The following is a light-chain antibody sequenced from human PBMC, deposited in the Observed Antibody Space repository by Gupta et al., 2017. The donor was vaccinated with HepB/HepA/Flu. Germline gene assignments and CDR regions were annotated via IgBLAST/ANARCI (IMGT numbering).Light chain of an antibody. Sequence: DIQMTQSPYTVFASVGDSVTITCRASQSISTLLAWCQQKPGRAPNRLLYWASTLERGIPSRFSGSGSVRDFTLSISGLQPDDFATYYCQEYSGSSWTFSQGTKVEI. V-gene: IGKV1-5*03. CDR1: QSISTL. CDR3: QEYSGSSWT. CDR2: WAS. J-gene: IGKJ1*01.